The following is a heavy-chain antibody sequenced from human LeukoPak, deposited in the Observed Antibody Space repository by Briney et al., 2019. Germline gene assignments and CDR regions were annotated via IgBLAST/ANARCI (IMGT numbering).Heavy chain of an antibody. Sequence: GGSLRLSCAASGFTFSNYWMHWVRQAPGKGLVWVSRINTDGSSTSYVDSVKGRFTISRDNAKNTLYLQMNSLRAEDTAVYYCARAGGYYDSSGYYSSAWGQGTLVTVSS. J-gene: IGHJ5*02. CDR3: ARAGGYYDSSGYYSSA. D-gene: IGHD3-22*01. V-gene: IGHV3-74*01. CDR1: GFTFSNYW. CDR2: INTDGSST.